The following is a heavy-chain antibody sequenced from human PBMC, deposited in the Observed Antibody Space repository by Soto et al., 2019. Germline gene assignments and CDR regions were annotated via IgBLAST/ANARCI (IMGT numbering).Heavy chain of an antibody. CDR2: ISGSGGST. CDR1: GFTLSSYA. J-gene: IGHJ4*02. D-gene: IGHD6-13*01. Sequence: GGYLILSCAASGFTLSSYAMSCVRPAPGKGLEWVSAISGSGGSTYYADSVKGRFTISRDNSKNTLYLQMNSLRAEDTAVYYCAKRGSSWSGFDYWRQGNLVTVSS. V-gene: IGHV3-23*01. CDR3: AKRGSSWSGFDY.